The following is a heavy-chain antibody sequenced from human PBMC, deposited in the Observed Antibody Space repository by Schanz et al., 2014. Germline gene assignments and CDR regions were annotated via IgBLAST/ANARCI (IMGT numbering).Heavy chain of an antibody. D-gene: IGHD2-2*01. V-gene: IGHV3-11*06. CDR3: ARDLSSLIQGDV. J-gene: IGHJ6*04. CDR2: ISSSSIYT. Sequence: VQLVESGGGLVQPGGSLRLSCAASGFTVSKNYMSWVRQAPGKGLEWVSYISSSSIYTNYADSVKGRFTISRDNAKNLLYLQMNGLRAEDTAVYFCARDLSSLIQGDVWGKGTTVTVSS. CDR1: GFTVSKNY.